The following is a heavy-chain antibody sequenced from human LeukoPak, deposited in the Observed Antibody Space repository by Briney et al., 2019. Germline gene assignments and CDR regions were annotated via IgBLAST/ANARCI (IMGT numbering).Heavy chain of an antibody. D-gene: IGHD6-19*01. J-gene: IGHJ6*02. Sequence: GGSLRLSCAASGFTFSSYAMSWVRQAPGKGLEWVSAISGSGGSTYYADSVKGRFTISRDNSKNTLYLQMNSLRAEDTAVYYCAREAEQWSYYYYYGMDVWDQGTTVTVSS. V-gene: IGHV3-23*01. CDR3: AREAEQWSYYYYYGMDV. CDR1: GFTFSSYA. CDR2: ISGSGGST.